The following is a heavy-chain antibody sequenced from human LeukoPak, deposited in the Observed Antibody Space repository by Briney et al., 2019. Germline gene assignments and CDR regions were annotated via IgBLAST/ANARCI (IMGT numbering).Heavy chain of an antibody. CDR2: IYYSGST. J-gene: IGHJ6*02. CDR1: GGSICSSSYY. Sequence: SETLSLTCTVSGGSICSSSYYWGWIRQPPGKGLEWIGSIYYSGSTNYNPSLKSRVTISVDKSKNQFSLKLSSVTAADTAVYYCARDLYNWGAYYYGMDVWGQGTTVTVSS. CDR3: ARDLYNWGAYYYGMDV. V-gene: IGHV4-39*07. D-gene: IGHD1-20*01.